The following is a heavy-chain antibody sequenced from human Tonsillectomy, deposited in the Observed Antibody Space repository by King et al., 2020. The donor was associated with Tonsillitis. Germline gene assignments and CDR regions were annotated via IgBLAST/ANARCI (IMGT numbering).Heavy chain of an antibody. V-gene: IGHV1-2*02. D-gene: IGHD6-25*01. Sequence: QLGQSGADVKKPGASVKVSCKASGYTFTGYYMHWVGQAPGQGLEWVGWFNPNSGGTKYGKKFLGRGTMTRDTAISTAHMELSRLRSDDTAVYFCTRGSGAFDSWGQGTLVTVSS. CDR1: GYTFTGYY. CDR2: FNPNSGGT. J-gene: IGHJ4*02. CDR3: TRGSGAFDS.